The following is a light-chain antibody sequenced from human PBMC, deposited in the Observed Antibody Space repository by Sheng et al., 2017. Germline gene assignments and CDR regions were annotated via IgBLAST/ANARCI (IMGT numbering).Light chain of an antibody. Sequence: SYVLTQPPSVSVAPGQTAKITCGGKIIGEKGVHWYQQKAGQAPVVVVYDDSDRPSGIPERFSGSNFGNTATLTISRVEAGDEAEYYCQVWDITSDHVVFGGGTKVTVL. CDR1: IIGEKG. J-gene: IGLJ3*02. CDR3: QVWDITSDHVV. V-gene: IGLV3-21*02. CDR2: DDS.